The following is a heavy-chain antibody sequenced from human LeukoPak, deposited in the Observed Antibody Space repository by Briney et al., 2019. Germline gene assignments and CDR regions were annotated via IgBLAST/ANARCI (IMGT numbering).Heavy chain of an antibody. CDR2: ISGSGGST. CDR1: GFPFSSYA. Sequence: GGSLRLSCAASGFPFSSYAMSWVRQAPGKGLEWVSAISGSGGSTYYADSVKGRFTISRDNSKNTLYLQMNSLRAEDTAVYYCAKCLGSSGWPVSSYYFDYWGQGTLVTVSS. D-gene: IGHD6-19*01. CDR3: AKCLGSSGWPVSSYYFDY. J-gene: IGHJ4*02. V-gene: IGHV3-23*01.